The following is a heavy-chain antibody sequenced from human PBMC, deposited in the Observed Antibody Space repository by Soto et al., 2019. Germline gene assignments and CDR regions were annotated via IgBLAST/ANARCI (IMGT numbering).Heavy chain of an antibody. CDR1: GGSISSGDYY. D-gene: IGHD6-6*01. J-gene: IGHJ4*02. V-gene: IGHV4-30-4*01. Sequence: ASATRSLTGTVSGGSISSGDYYWSWIRQPPGKGLEWIGYIYYSGSTYYNPSLKSRVTISVDASKNQFSLKLSSVTAADTAVYYCARERIAARRFFDYWGQGTLVTVSS. CDR3: ARERIAARRFFDY. CDR2: IYYSGST.